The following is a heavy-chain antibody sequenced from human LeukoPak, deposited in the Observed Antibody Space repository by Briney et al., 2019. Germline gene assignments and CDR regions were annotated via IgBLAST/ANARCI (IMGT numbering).Heavy chain of an antibody. CDR1: GFTFDDYG. Sequence: GGSLRLSCAASGFTFDDYGMSWVRQAPGKGLEWVSGINWNGGSTGYADSVKGRFTISRDNAKNSLYLQMNSLRAEDTAVYYCAREKRIFGVVDSWGKDVWGQGTTVTVSS. CDR3: AREKRIFGVVDSWGKDV. D-gene: IGHD3-3*01. CDR2: INWNGGST. V-gene: IGHV3-20*04. J-gene: IGHJ6*02.